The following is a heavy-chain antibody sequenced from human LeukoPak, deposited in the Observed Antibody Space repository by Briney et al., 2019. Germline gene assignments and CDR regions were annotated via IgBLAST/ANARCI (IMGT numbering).Heavy chain of an antibody. CDR1: GFTFSSYS. CDR2: ISSSSYI. CDR3: ARDGRVVRPKGWFDP. V-gene: IGHV3-21*01. D-gene: IGHD3-10*01. Sequence: GGSLRLSCAASGFTFSSYSMNWVRQAPGKGLEWVSSISSSSYIYYADSVKGRFTISRDNAKNSLYLQMNSLRAEDTAVYYCARDGRVVRPKGWFDPWGQGTLVTVSS. J-gene: IGHJ5*02.